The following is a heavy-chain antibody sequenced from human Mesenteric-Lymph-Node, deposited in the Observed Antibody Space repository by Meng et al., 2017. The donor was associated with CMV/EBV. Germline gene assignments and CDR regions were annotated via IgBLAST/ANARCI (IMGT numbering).Heavy chain of an antibody. Sequence: ESLKISCSVSGGSISEYYWTWIRQPPGKGLEWIGHVYYSGSTNYNPSLKSRVTISVDTSKRQVSLKLDSVTAADTAVYYCARLHWLVYYFDYWGQGTLVTVSS. J-gene: IGHJ4*02. CDR2: VYYSGST. CDR3: ARLHWLVYYFDY. V-gene: IGHV4-59*01. CDR1: GGSISEYY. D-gene: IGHD6-19*01.